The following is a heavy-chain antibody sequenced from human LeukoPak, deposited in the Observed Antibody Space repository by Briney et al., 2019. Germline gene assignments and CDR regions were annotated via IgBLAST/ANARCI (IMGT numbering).Heavy chain of an antibody. CDR3: ARDLAVAGNGHF. J-gene: IGHJ4*02. CDR1: GFTFSSYA. V-gene: IGHV3-23*01. D-gene: IGHD6-19*01. Sequence: GGSLRLSCAGSGFTFSSYAMSWVSQAPGKGLEWVSGISGSGGTYYADSVKGRFTISRDNPKKTLYVQMNSLRAEDAAIYYCARDLAVAGNGHFWRQGTLVTVSS. CDR2: ISGSGGT.